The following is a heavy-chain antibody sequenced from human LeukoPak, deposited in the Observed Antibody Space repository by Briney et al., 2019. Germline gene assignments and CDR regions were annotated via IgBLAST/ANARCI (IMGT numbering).Heavy chain of an antibody. CDR3: ARWGPWLVRPQTYGIDV. D-gene: IGHD6-19*01. CDR2: TYYRSKWYN. Sequence: SQTLSLTCAISGDSVSSNSAAWNWIRQSPSRGLEWLGRTYYRSKWYNDYAVSVKSRITINPDTSKNQFSLQLNSVTPEDTAVYYCARWGPWLVRPQTYGIDVWGQGTTVTVSS. J-gene: IGHJ6*02. V-gene: IGHV6-1*01. CDR1: GDSVSSNSAA.